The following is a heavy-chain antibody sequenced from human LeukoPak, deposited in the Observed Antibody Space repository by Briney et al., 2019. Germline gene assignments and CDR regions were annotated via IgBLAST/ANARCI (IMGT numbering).Heavy chain of an antibody. CDR3: ARSWIQLWPEYYFDY. V-gene: IGHV4-59*08. CDR2: IYYSGST. Sequence: SETLSLTCTVSGGSISSYYWSWIRQPPGKGLEWIGYIYYSGSTNYNPSLKSRVTISVDTSKNQLSLKLSSVTAADTAVYYCARSWIQLWPEYYFDYWGQGTLVTVSS. CDR1: GGSISSYY. J-gene: IGHJ4*02. D-gene: IGHD5-18*01.